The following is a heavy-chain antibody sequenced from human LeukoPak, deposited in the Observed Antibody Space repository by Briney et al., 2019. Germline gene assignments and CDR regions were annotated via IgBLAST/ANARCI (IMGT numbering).Heavy chain of an antibody. Sequence: SETLSLTCTVSGGSISSSSYYWGWIRQPPGKGLEWIGSIYYSGSTYYNPSLKSRVTISVDTSKNQFSLKLSSVTAADTAVYYCARLVGSSWYTHAEYFQHWGQGTLVTVSS. CDR1: GGSISSSSYY. V-gene: IGHV4-39*01. D-gene: IGHD6-13*01. CDR3: ARLVGSSWYTHAEYFQH. J-gene: IGHJ1*01. CDR2: IYYSGST.